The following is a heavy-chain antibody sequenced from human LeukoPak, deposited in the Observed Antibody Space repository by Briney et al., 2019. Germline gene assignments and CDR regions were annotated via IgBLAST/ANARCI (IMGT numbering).Heavy chain of an antibody. CDR1: GISLSTSGVG. D-gene: IGHD6-13*01. J-gene: IGHJ4*02. V-gene: IGHV2-5*01. Sequence: ASGPTLVNPTQTLTLTFTFSGISLSTSGVGVGWIRQPPVKALEWLTLLYWYDDKRYSPSLKSRLTITKYTSKNQVVLTMTNMDPVDTATYFCAHRSLAAAFFDYWGQGTLVTVSS. CDR3: AHRSLAAAFFDY. CDR2: LYWYDDK.